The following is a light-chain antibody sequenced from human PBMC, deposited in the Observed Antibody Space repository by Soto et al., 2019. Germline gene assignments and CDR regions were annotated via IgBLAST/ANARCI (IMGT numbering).Light chain of an antibody. CDR3: AAWDDRLNGPSYV. CDR2: TNN. V-gene: IGLV1-44*01. Sequence: QSVLTQPPSVSGTPGQTVTNSCSGSTSNIGSNPVNWYQQLPGTAPRLLISTNNQRPSGVPDRFSGSRSGTSASLAISGLQSEDEADYYCAAWDDRLNGPSYVFGTGTKVTVL. CDR1: TSNIGSNP. J-gene: IGLJ1*01.